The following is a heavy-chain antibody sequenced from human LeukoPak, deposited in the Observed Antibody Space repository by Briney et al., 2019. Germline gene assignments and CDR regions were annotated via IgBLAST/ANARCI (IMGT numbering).Heavy chain of an antibody. V-gene: IGHV1-8*01. J-gene: IGHJ4*02. CDR1: GYTFTSYD. Sequence: ASVKVSCKASGYTFTSYDTNWVRQATGQGLEWMGWMNPNSGNTGYAQKFQGRVTMTRNTSISTAYMELNSLRSEDTAMYYCARRRSGSYERWDYWGQGTLVTVSS. CDR2: MNPNSGNT. D-gene: IGHD3-10*01. CDR3: ARRRSGSYERWDY.